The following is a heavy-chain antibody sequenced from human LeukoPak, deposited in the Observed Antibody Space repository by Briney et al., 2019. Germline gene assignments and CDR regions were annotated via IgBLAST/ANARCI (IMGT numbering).Heavy chain of an antibody. V-gene: IGHV4-59*01. D-gene: IGHD6-19*01. CDR3: ARGRGQWLPFDY. J-gene: IGHJ4*02. CDR2: IYYSGST. CDR1: GGSISSYY. Sequence: SETLSLTCTVSGGSISSYYWSWIRQPPGKGLEWIGYIYYSGSTNYNPSLKSRVTISVDTSKNQFSLKLSFVTAADTAVYYCARGRGQWLPFDYWGQGTLVTVSS.